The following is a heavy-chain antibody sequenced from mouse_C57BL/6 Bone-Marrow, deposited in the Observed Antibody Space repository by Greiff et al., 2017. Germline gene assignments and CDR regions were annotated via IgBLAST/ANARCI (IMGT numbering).Heavy chain of an antibody. CDR3: ARNRNGNAYAMDY. Sequence: VKLMESGPGLVQPSQSLSITCTVSGFSLTSYGVHWVRQSPGKGLEWLGVIWSGGSTDYNAAFISRLSISKDNSKSQVFFKMNSLQADDTAIYYCARNRNGNAYAMDYWGQGTSVTVSS. D-gene: IGHD2-1*01. V-gene: IGHV2-2*01. J-gene: IGHJ4*01. CDR2: IWSGGST. CDR1: GFSLTSYG.